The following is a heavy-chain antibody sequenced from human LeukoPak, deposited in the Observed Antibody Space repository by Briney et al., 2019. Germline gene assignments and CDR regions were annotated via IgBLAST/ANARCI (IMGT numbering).Heavy chain of an antibody. CDR1: GFTFSDYS. V-gene: IGHV3-21*01. Sequence: GGSLRLSCAASGFTFSDYSMNWVRQAPGKGLEWVSFISSSSSYIYYADSVKGRFTISRDNAKNSLYLQMNSLRAEDTAVFYCAGLDYGSGSYYDDYWGQGTLVTVSS. CDR2: ISSSSSYI. J-gene: IGHJ4*02. CDR3: AGLDYGSGSYYDDY. D-gene: IGHD3-10*01.